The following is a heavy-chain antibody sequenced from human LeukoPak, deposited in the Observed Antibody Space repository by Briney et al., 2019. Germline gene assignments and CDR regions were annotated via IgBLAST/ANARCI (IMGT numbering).Heavy chain of an antibody. CDR1: GFTFNSYS. Sequence: GGSLRLSCAASGFTFNSYSMNWVRQAPGKGLEWVSSISSSSSYIYYADSVKGRFTISRDNAKNSLYLQMNSLRAEDTAVYCCASPHYDILTGYYKPLDYWGQGTLVTVSS. V-gene: IGHV3-21*01. D-gene: IGHD3-9*01. CDR3: ASPHYDILTGYYKPLDY. J-gene: IGHJ4*02. CDR2: ISSSSSYI.